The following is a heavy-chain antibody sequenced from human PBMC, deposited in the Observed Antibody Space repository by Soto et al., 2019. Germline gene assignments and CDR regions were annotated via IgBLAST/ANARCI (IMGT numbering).Heavy chain of an antibody. CDR1: SGSISSGDYY. CDR3: ARDNILGILYGGMDV. J-gene: IGHJ6*02. CDR2: IYYSGST. V-gene: IGHV4-30-4*02. D-gene: IGHD3-3*01. Sequence: SDTLSLTCTVSSGSISSGDYYWSWIRQPPGKGLEWIGYIYYSGSTYYNPSLKSRVTISVDTSKNQFSLKLSSVTAADTAVYYCARDNILGILYGGMDVWGQGTTVT.